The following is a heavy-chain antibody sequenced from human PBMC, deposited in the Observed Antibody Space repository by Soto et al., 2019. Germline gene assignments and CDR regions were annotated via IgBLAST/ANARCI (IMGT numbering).Heavy chain of an antibody. Sequence: EVQLVQSGAEVKKPGESLRISGKGAGYSFNSYWISWVRQMPGKGLEWMGRIDPSDSYINYNPSFQGHVTISADKSISNAHLQGSSLKASDTAMYSCARTRGQNSNRGNCYFGMDVWGQGTTVTVSS. D-gene: IGHD3-16*02. V-gene: IGHV5-10-1*01. CDR3: ARTRGQNSNRGNCYFGMDV. J-gene: IGHJ6*02. CDR1: GYSFNSYW. CDR2: IDPSDSYI.